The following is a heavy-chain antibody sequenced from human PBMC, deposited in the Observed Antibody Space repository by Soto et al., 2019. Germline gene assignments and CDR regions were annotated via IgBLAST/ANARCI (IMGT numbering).Heavy chain of an antibody. CDR3: ARESGGATATLDYYYFYMDV. CDR1: GDSFNDYY. J-gene: IGHJ6*03. D-gene: IGHD5-12*01. Sequence: QVQLVQSGAEVRKPGASVTVSCRSSGDSFNDYYIHWVRQAPGQGFEWMGWINPNGGGTKYAQKFPGRVSMTRDTSIRTVYMQLSRLRSDDTAVYYCARESGGATATLDYYYFYMDVWGTGTTVTVSS. V-gene: IGHV1-2*02. CDR2: INPNGGGT.